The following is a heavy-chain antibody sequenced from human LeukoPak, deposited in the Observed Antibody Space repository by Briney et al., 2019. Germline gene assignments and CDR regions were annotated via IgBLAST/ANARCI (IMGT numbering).Heavy chain of an antibody. CDR3: ARLLNYYDSSGYYQYYFDY. V-gene: IGHV1-46*01. D-gene: IGHD3-22*01. CDR2: INPSDGSA. J-gene: IGHJ4*02. CDR1: GYTFTSYY. Sequence: ASVKVSCKASGYTFTSYYLHWVRQAPGQGLEWMGIINPSDGSASYAQKLQGRVTMDRDTSTSTVYMELSSLRSEDTAVYYCARLLNYYDSSGYYQYYFDYWGQGTLVAVSS.